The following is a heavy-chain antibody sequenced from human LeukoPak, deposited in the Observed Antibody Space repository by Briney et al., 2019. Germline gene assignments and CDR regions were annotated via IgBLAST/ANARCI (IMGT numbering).Heavy chain of an antibody. D-gene: IGHD5-18*01. CDR3: ARDGEYSYGYGFDY. CDR2: IYSGDRT. CDR1: GFSVNNLY. Sequence: GGSLRLSCAASGFSVNNLYMSWVRQAPGKGLEWVSVIYSGDRTYYADSVKGRFTTSRDTSKNTVYLQMNSLRPEETAVYYCARDGEYSYGYGFDYWGQGTLVTVSS. J-gene: IGHJ4*02. V-gene: IGHV3-66*01.